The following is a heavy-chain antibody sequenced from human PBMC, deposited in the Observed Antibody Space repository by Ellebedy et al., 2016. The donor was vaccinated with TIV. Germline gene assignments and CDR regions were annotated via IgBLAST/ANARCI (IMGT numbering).Heavy chain of an antibody. CDR2: VFYTGST. CDR1: GVSINNFY. V-gene: IGHV4-59*12. J-gene: IGHJ6*02. CDR3: ARLAPVAAAGPNYYYHSMDV. D-gene: IGHD6-13*01. Sequence: SETLSLTCTVSGVSINNFYWSWIRQPPGKGLEWIGYVFYTGSTNYNPSLKIRVTISVDTSKNQFSLKLTSVTAADTAVYYCARLAPVAAAGPNYYYHSMDVWGQGTTVTVSS.